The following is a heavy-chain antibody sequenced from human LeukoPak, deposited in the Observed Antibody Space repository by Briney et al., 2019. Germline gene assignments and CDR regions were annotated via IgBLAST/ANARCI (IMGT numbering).Heavy chain of an antibody. Sequence: GSLRLSCVASGFTFTAFGMHWVRQPPGKGLEWVAFIRNDGSNEYYADFGKGRFTLSRDNSKNTLYLQMNRLTSEDTGIYYCGKAGSGGEYDELGYFDYWGQGSLVTVSS. CDR1: GFTFTAFG. CDR3: GKAGSGGEYDELGYFDY. D-gene: IGHD2-21*01. V-gene: IGHV3-30*02. J-gene: IGHJ4*02. CDR2: IRNDGSNE.